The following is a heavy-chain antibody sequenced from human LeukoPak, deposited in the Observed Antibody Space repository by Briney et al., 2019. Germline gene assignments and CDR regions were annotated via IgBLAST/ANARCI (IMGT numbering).Heavy chain of an antibody. Sequence: PGRSLRLSCAASGFTFRTYGMHWVRQAPGKGLEWVAVIWYSGSNKYYADSVKGRFTISRDNSKNTLYLQMNSLRAEDTAVYYCARDDSGNYCIDYWGQGILVTVSS. J-gene: IGHJ4*02. CDR1: GFTFRTYG. D-gene: IGHD1-26*01. CDR3: ARDDSGNYCIDY. V-gene: IGHV3-33*01. CDR2: IWYSGSNK.